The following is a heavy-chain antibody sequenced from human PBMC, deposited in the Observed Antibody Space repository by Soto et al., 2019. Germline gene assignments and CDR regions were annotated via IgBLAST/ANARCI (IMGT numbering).Heavy chain of an antibody. Sequence: GGSLRLSCDVSGFPRSMYSMTWVRQAPGKGLEWVAKTPQEGSDGPYVDSAKGRFTISRGNAKNSVYLQMNSLPADDTAVSYYASHRLVLRAHDLLDDSVDWGPEAKHAVSS. J-gene: IGHJ6*02. CDR1: GFPRSMYS. CDR2: TPQEGSDG. D-gene: IGHD2-8*02. CDR3: ASHRLVLRAHDLLDDSVD. V-gene: IGHV3-7*03.